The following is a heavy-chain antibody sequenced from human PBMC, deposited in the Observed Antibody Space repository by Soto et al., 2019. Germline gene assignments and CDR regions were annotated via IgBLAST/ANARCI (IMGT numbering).Heavy chain of an antibody. CDR2: IHYSGTT. CDR3: AAGEASSRNLAPYYLDF. V-gene: IGHV4-59*01. D-gene: IGHD6-13*01. CDR1: GGSMRNYF. Sequence: TLSLPCTVSGGSMRNYFWTWIRQPPGKGLEWIGYIHYSGTTSFFPSYNPSLRSRVTISEDTSKNQFSLKLLSVTTADTAVYFCAAGEASSRNLAPYYLDFWGQGTLVTVSS. J-gene: IGHJ4*02.